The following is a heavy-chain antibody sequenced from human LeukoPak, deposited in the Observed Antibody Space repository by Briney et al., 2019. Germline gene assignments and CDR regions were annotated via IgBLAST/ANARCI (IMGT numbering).Heavy chain of an antibody. V-gene: IGHV4-59*01. CDR1: GGSISGYF. D-gene: IGHD3-22*01. J-gene: IGHJ2*01. Sequence: SETLSLTCTVSGGSISGYFWSWIRQPPGKGLEWIGYIYYTGSTNYNPSLKSRVTISVDTSKNQFSLKLTSVTAADTAVYYCARDSSGYVNWYFDLWGRGTLVTVSS. CDR2: IYYTGST. CDR3: ARDSSGYVNWYFDL.